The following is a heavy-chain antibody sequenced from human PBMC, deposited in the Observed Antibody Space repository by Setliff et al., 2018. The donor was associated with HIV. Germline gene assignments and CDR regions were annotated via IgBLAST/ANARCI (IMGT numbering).Heavy chain of an antibody. V-gene: IGHV1-69*13. CDR1: GGTFSSYY. D-gene: IGHD2-15*01. CDR2: IIPIFNTA. Sequence: GASVKVSCKASGGTFSSYYITWVRQAPGQGLEWMGGIIPIFNTANYAQKFQGRVTITADESTSTAYMELSSLGSEDTAVYYCARGSGGYCSGGSCYFGFGLALWGQGTTVTVSS. CDR3: ARGSGGYCSGGSCYFGFGLAL. J-gene: IGHJ6*02.